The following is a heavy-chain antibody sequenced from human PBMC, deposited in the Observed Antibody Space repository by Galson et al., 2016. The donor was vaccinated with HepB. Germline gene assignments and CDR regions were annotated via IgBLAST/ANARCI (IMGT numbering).Heavy chain of an antibody. D-gene: IGHD3-22*01. CDR1: GFSSGFKFSYEA. CDR2: ISYDGNSA. V-gene: IGHV3-30*01. J-gene: IGHJ4*02. CDR3: AREGADDYDTSGYFDY. Sequence: SLRLSCAASGFSSGFKFSYEAMHWVRQAPGKGLEWVAVISYDGNSAYYADSVRGRFTVSRDNSINTLYLQMNSLTAEDTAVYYCAREGADDYDTSGYFDYWGQGTRVTVSS.